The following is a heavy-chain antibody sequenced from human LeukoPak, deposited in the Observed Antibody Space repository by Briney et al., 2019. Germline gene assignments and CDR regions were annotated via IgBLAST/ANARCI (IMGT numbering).Heavy chain of an antibody. Sequence: PSETLSLTCAVYGGSFSGYYWSWIRQPPGKGLEWIGEINHSGSTNYNPSLKSRVTISVDTSKNQFSLKLSSVTAADTAVYYCARGMTTGSHYYYYYMDVWGKGTTVTVSS. CDR2: INHSGST. CDR1: GGSFSGYY. CDR3: ARGMTTGSHYYYYYMDV. J-gene: IGHJ6*03. V-gene: IGHV4-34*01. D-gene: IGHD4-17*01.